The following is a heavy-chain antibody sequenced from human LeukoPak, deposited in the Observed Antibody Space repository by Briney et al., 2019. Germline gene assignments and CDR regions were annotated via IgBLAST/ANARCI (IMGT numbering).Heavy chain of an antibody. V-gene: IGHV4-39*01. CDR2: IYYSGST. CDR3: ASGPGSRGDYH. Sequence: SETLSLTCTVSGGSISSSSYYWGWIRQPPGKGLEWIGSIYYSGSTYYNLSLKSRVTISVDTSKNQFSLKLSSVTAADTAVYYCASGPGSRGDYHWGQGTLVTVSS. CDR1: GGSISSSSYY. J-gene: IGHJ4*02. D-gene: IGHD4-17*01.